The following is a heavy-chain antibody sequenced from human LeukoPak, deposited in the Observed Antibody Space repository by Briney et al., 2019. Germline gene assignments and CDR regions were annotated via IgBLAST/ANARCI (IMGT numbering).Heavy chain of an antibody. Sequence: GGSLRLSCAASGFTFSSYTVSWVRQAPGKGLEWVSAISGSGDSTYYADSVKGRLTISRDNSKNTLYLQMNSLRVEDTAVYYCAKDSTLYCSSSGCRTLYWGQGTLVTVSS. J-gene: IGHJ4*02. CDR3: AKDSTLYCSSSGCRTLY. D-gene: IGHD2-2*01. CDR1: GFTFSSYT. V-gene: IGHV3-23*01. CDR2: ISGSGDST.